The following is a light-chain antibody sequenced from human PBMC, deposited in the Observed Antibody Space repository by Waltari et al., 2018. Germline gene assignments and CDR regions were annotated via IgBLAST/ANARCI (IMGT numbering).Light chain of an antibody. Sequence: DIQMTQSPLSLSASVGDRVTVTCRASQSVSTHLNWYQHKPGKDPELLVYSASFLETGVPSRFSAGGSGTDFNFTITAVQHEDFATYYCQETYTPPWTFGPGTRLEIK. CDR3: QETYTPPWT. V-gene: IGKV1-39*01. CDR1: QSVSTH. CDR2: SAS. J-gene: IGKJ1*01.